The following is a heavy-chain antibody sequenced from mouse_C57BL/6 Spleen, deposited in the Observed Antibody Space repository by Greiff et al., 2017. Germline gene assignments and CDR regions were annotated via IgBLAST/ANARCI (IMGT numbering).Heavy chain of an antibody. CDR1: GFTFIDYG. V-gene: IGHV5-17*01. J-gene: IGHJ1*03. Sequence: EVMLVESGGGLVKPGGSLKLSCAASGFTFIDYGMHWVRQAPGKGLEWVAYISCGSSTFSYADTVNVRFTISRDNAKHTLFLKMATLRSEDTDMYYCARPRDYFDDWGTGTTVTVSS. CDR2: ISCGSSTF. CDR3: ARPRDYFDD.